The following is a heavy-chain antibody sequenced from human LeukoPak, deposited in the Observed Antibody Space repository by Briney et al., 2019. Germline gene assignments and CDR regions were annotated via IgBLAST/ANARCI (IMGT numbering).Heavy chain of an antibody. Sequence: GASVRVSCKASGYTFTSYGITWVRQAPGQGLEWMGWISIYNGNTNYAQKLQGRVTMTTDTSTSTAYMELRSLRSDDTAVYYCARAVVYDNVWGSYPTDYWGQGTLVTVSS. CDR1: GYTFTSYG. CDR2: ISIYNGNT. V-gene: IGHV1-18*01. J-gene: IGHJ4*02. D-gene: IGHD3-16*01. CDR3: ARAVVYDNVWGSYPTDY.